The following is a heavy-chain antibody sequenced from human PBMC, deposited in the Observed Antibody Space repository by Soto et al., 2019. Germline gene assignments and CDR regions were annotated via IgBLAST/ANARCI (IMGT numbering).Heavy chain of an antibody. V-gene: IGHV4-59*01. CDR3: TRVGRIWPYNWFDP. D-gene: IGHD2-15*01. J-gene: IGHJ5*02. CDR1: GGSISSYY. Sequence: SETLSLTCTVSGGSISSYYWSWIRQPPGKGLEWIGYIYYSGSTNYNPSLKSRVTISVDTSKNQFSLKLSSVTAADTAVYYRTRVGRIWPYNWFDPWGQGTLVTVSS. CDR2: IYYSGST.